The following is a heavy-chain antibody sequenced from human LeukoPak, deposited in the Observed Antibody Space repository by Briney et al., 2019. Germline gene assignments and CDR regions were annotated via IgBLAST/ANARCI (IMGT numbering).Heavy chain of an antibody. CDR1: GFTFSSYS. V-gene: IGHV3-21*01. D-gene: IGHD3-22*01. Sequence: GGSLRLSCAASGFTFSSYSMNWVRQAPGKGLEWVSSISSSSSYIYYADSVKGRFTISRDNAKNSLYLQMNSLRAEDTAVYYCARDPTTAYYYDSSGYHNLFDYWGQGTLVTVSS. J-gene: IGHJ4*02. CDR3: ARDPTTAYYYDSSGYHNLFDY. CDR2: ISSSSSYI.